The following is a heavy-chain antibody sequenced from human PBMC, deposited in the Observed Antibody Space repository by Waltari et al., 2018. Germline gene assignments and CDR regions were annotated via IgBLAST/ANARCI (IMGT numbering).Heavy chain of an antibody. J-gene: IGHJ6*02. V-gene: IGHV1-2*02. CDR3: ARDSAAISYSSYYYGMDV. CDR1: GYTFPGYY. Sequence: QVQLVQSGAEVKKPGASVKVSCKASGYTFPGYYLHWVRQAPGPGLEWMGWINPNSGGTNYAQKFQGRVTMTRDTSISTAYMELSRLRSDDTAVYYCARDSAAISYSSYYYGMDVWGQGTTVTVSS. D-gene: IGHD2-2*02. CDR2: INPNSGGT.